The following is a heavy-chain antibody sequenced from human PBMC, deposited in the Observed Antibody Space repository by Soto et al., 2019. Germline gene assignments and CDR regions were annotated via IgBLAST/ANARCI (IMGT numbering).Heavy chain of an antibody. Sequence: GASLRVSCAASGFTFSSYAMSWVRQAPGKGLEWVSAISGSGGSTYYADSVKGRFTISRDNSKNTMYLQMNSLRAEDTAVYYCAKLTYYDFWSGSRFDPWGPGTLVTVSS. D-gene: IGHD3-3*01. CDR2: ISGSGGST. V-gene: IGHV3-23*01. CDR3: AKLTYYDFWSGSRFDP. CDR1: GFTFSSYA. J-gene: IGHJ5*02.